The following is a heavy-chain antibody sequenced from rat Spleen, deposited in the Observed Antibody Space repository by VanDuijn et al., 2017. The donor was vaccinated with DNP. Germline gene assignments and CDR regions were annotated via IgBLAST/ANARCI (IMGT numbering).Heavy chain of an antibody. CDR3: ARHVLPLRVWDY. CDR1: GFTFSNYD. Sequence: EVQLVESGGGLVQPGRSLKLSCAASGFTFSNYDMAWVRQAPTKGLEWVASISTSGGSTYYRDSVKGRFTVSSDNAKSTLYLQMDSLRSEDTATYYCARHVLPLRVWDYWGQGVMVTVSS. J-gene: IGHJ2*01. CDR2: ISTSGGST. V-gene: IGHV5-25*01. D-gene: IGHD1-4*01.